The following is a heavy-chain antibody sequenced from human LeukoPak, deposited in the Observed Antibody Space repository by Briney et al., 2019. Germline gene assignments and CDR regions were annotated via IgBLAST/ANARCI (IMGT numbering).Heavy chain of an antibody. CDR2: IYYSGST. D-gene: IGHD4-17*01. J-gene: IGHJ4*02. CDR3: ARHVDYGDSYFDY. CDR1: GGSVSSSSYY. Sequence: PSETLSLTCIVSGGSVSSSSYYWGWIRQPPGKGLGWIGSIYYSGSTFYSPSLKSRGTISVDTSKNQCSLKLSSVTAADTAVYYCARHVDYGDSYFDYWGQGTLVTVSS. V-gene: IGHV4-39*01.